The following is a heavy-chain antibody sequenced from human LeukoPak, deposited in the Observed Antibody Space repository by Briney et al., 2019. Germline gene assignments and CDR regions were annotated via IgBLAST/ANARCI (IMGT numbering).Heavy chain of an antibody. J-gene: IGHJ6*03. CDR2: IIPILGIA. CDR1: GGTFSSYT. CDR3: ARAYEDIVVVPAAHYYYMDV. V-gene: IGHV1-69*02. D-gene: IGHD2-2*01. Sequence: SVKVSCKASGGTFSSYTIGWVRQAPGQGLEWMGRIIPILGIANYAQKFQGRVTITADKSTSTAYMELSSLRSEDTAVYYCARAYEDIVVVPAAHYYYMDVWGKGTTVTVSS.